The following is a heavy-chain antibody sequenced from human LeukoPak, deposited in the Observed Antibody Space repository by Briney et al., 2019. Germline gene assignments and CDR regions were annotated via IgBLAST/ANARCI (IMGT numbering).Heavy chain of an antibody. V-gene: IGHV3-21*01. CDR1: GFTFSSYS. D-gene: IGHD4-17*01. CDR2: ISSSSSYI. CDR3: ASPGDYHTSP. J-gene: IGHJ5*02. Sequence: AGSLRLSCAASGFTFSSYSMNWVRQAPGKGLEWVSSISSSSSYIYYADSVKGRFTISRDNAKNSLYLQMNSLRAEDTAVYYCASPGDYHTSPWGQGTLVTVSS.